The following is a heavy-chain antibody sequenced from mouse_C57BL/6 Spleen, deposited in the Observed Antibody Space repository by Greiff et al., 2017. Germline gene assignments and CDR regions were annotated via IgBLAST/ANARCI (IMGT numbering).Heavy chain of an antibody. D-gene: IGHD2-2*01. CDR1: GYTFTDYT. V-gene: IGHV1-18*01. CDR3: ARYTMVTTCEYYYAMDY. Sequence: VQLQQSGPELVKPGASVKIPCKASGYTFTDYTMDWVKQSHGKSLEWIGDINPNNGGTFYNQQFKGKDTLTVDKSSSTAYMELSSLTSEDTAVYYCARYTMVTTCEYYYAMDYWGQGTSVTVSS. CDR2: INPNNGGT. J-gene: IGHJ4*01.